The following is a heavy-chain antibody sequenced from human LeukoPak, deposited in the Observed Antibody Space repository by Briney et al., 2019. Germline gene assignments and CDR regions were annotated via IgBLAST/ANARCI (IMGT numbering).Heavy chain of an antibody. J-gene: IGHJ2*01. V-gene: IGHV3-23*01. CDR1: GFTFSTHA. CDR2: IDGSGTST. Sequence: GGSLRLSCAASGFTFSTHAMIWVRQRPGKGLDWVSGIDGSGTSTYHADSVKGRFTISRDNSRNTLYLQMNSLRAEDTAVYYCAKDRGAGYWYFDLWGRGTLVTVSS. D-gene: IGHD2-2*03. CDR3: AKDRGAGYWYFDL.